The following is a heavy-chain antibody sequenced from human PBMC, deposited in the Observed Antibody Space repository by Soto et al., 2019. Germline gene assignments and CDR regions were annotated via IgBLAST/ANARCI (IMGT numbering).Heavy chain of an antibody. D-gene: IGHD4-17*01. CDR1: GFTFSNYN. Sequence: EVQLVESGGGLVKPGGSLRLSCAASGFTFSNYNMNWVRQAPEKRLEWVSSISGSTSYIYYADSLKGRFTISRDNAKNSLYLQMNTLRAEDTAVYYCARQINGDYTAFDIWGQGTLVTVSS. V-gene: IGHV3-21*01. J-gene: IGHJ3*02. CDR2: ISGSTSYI. CDR3: ARQINGDYTAFDI.